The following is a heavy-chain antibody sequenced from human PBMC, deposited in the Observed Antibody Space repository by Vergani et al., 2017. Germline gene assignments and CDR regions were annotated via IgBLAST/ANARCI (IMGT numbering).Heavy chain of an antibody. CDR3: ASRGYSYGISDWYFDL. CDR2: IYYSGST. V-gene: IGHV4-59*08. D-gene: IGHD5-18*01. CDR1: GGSISSYY. Sequence: QVQLQESGPGLVKPSETLSLTCTVSGGSISSYYWSWIRQPPGKGLEWIGYIYYSGSTYYNPSLKSRVTISVDTSKNQFSLKLSSVTATDTAVYYCASRGYSYGISDWYFDLWGRGTLVTVSS. J-gene: IGHJ2*01.